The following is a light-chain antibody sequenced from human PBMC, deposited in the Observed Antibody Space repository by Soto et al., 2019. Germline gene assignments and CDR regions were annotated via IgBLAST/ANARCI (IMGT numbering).Light chain of an antibody. CDR2: DAS. V-gene: IGKV3-11*01. CDR1: QSVSSY. J-gene: IGKJ4*01. Sequence: EIVLTQSPATLSLSPGERATLSCRASQSVSSYLAWYQQKPGQAPRLLIYDASNRATGIPARFSGSGSGTDFTLTISSLEPEDFAVYCCQQRSNWPPLTFCGGTKVEIK. CDR3: QQRSNWPPLT.